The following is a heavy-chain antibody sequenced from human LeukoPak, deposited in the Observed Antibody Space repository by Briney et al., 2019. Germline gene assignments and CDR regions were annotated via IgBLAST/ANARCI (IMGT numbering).Heavy chain of an antibody. Sequence: SGGSLRLSCAASGFTVSSNYMSWVRQAPGKGLEWVSVIYSGGSTYYADSAKGRFTISRDNSKNTLYLQMNSLRAEDTAVYYCARDSTARFPGSGAFDIWGQGTMVTVSS. CDR3: ARDSTARFPGSGAFDI. V-gene: IGHV3-66*01. J-gene: IGHJ3*02. CDR1: GFTVSSNY. CDR2: IYSGGST.